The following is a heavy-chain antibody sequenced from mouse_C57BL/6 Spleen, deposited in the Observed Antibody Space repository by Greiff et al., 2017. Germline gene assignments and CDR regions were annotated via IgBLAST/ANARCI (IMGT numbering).Heavy chain of an antibody. D-gene: IGHD2-4*01. CDR2: ISSGSGTI. V-gene: IGHV5-17*01. J-gene: IGHJ3*01. CDR1: GFTFSDYG. CDR3: ARKYYDYDAVFAY. Sequence: EVKLQEPGGGLVKPGGSLKLSCAASGFTFSDYGMHWVRQAPEQGLEWVAYISSGSGTIYYADTVKGRFTISVDNATSTLYMQMTSLRSEDTAMYYCARKYYDYDAVFAYWGQGTLVTVSA.